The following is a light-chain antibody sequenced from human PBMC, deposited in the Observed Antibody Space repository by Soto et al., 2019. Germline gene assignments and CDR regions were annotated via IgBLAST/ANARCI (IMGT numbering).Light chain of an antibody. Sequence: QSALTQPASVSGSPGQSITISCTGTTSDVGGYNYVSWYQQHQGKAPKLLIYEVNNRPSGVSNRFSGSKSGNTASLTISGLQAEDEADYYCNSYTGSSHRVFGGGTKVTVL. CDR1: TSDVGGYNY. CDR2: EVN. J-gene: IGLJ2*01. CDR3: NSYTGSSHRV. V-gene: IGLV2-14*01.